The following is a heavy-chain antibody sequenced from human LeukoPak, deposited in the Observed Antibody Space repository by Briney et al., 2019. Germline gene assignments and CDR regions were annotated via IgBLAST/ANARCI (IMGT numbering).Heavy chain of an antibody. CDR1: GFIFNNYV. D-gene: IGHD3-10*01. CDR2: IGGGGYTT. V-gene: IGHV3-23*01. CDR3: AEVESSYCRI. J-gene: IGHJ4*01. Sequence: PGGSLRLSCAASGFIFNNYVMNWVRQAPGKGLEWVSSIGGGGYTTYYADSVRGRFTISRDNSKDPMYLQMSSLRAEDTAIYYCAEVESSYCRIWGQGTLVTVSS.